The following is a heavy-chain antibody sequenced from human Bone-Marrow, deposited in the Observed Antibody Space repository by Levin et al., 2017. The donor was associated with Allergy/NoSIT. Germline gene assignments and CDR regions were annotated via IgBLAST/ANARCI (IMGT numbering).Heavy chain of an antibody. Sequence: QPGGSLRLSCAASGFTFSSYAMSWVRQAPGKGLEWVSAISGSGGSTYYADSVKGRFTISRDNSKNTLYLKMNSLRAEDTAVYYCAKASHSSSWYGGVYYYYYMDVWGKGTTVTVSS. V-gene: IGHV3-23*01. D-gene: IGHD6-13*01. J-gene: IGHJ6*03. CDR3: AKASHSSSWYGGVYYYYYMDV. CDR1: GFTFSSYA. CDR2: ISGSGGST.